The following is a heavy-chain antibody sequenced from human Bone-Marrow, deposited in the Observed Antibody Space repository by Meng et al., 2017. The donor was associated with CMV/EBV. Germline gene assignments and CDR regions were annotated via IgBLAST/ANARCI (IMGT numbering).Heavy chain of an antibody. Sequence: ASVKVSCKASGYTFTTYDINWVRQATGQGLEWMGWMNPNSGNTGYAQKFQGRVTMTRNTSISTAYMELSSLRSEDTAMYYCARDASFTRPGWFDPWGQGTLVTVSS. CDR3: ARDASFTRPGWFDP. CDR2: MNPNSGNT. J-gene: IGHJ5*02. D-gene: IGHD2-8*01. V-gene: IGHV1-8*01. CDR1: GYTFTTYD.